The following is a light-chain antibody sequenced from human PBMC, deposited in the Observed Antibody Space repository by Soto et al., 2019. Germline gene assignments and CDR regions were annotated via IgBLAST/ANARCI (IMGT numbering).Light chain of an antibody. CDR3: QQRDIWPPLT. CDR1: QSVGIY. J-gene: IGKJ4*01. CDR2: DAT. V-gene: IGKV3-11*01. Sequence: VLTQSPATLSLSPGERATLFCKASQSVGIYLGWFQQKPGQAPRVLIYDATNRAGGVPARFTGSGSGTDFPHTISSVGAEDSAVYYCQQRDIWPPLTFGGGTKLEIK.